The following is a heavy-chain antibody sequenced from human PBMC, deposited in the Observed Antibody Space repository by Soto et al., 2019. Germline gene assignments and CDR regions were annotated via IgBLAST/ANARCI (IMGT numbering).Heavy chain of an antibody. CDR3: ARWRRLKEDDESPKILQYGSDF. D-gene: IGHD2-2*01. V-gene: IGHV1-8*01. Sequence: ASVTVSCPPSGYTFTSYDINWVRQATGQGHEWMGWMNPNSGNTGYAQKFQGRGTMTRNTSISTAYMELSSLRYEDTAVYYCARWRRLKEDDESPKILQYGSDFWCPGTTVTVFS. J-gene: IGHJ6*02. CDR2: MNPNSGNT. CDR1: GYTFTSYD.